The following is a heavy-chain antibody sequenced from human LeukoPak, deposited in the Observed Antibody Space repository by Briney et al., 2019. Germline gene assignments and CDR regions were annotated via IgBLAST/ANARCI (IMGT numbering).Heavy chain of an antibody. J-gene: IGHJ5*02. CDR2: IYTSGST. Sequence: SETVSLTCTVSGGSISSYYWSWIRQPAGQGLEWIGRIYTSGSTNYNPSLESRVTMSVDTSKNQFSLKLSSVTAADTAVYYCAGDRVLGYCSGGTCYSNLFDPWGQGTRVTVSS. CDR1: GGSISSYY. V-gene: IGHV4-4*07. CDR3: AGDRVLGYCSGGTCYSNLFDP. D-gene: IGHD2-15*01.